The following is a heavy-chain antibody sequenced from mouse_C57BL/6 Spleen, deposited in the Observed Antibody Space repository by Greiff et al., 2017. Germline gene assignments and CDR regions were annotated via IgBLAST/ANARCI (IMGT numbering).Heavy chain of an antibody. D-gene: IGHD2-5*01. CDR2: IHPNSCST. CDR3: ARALLLYSNYDYFDY. Sequence: VQLQQPGAELVQPGASVKLSCTASGYTFTSYWMHWVKQRPGQGLEWIGMIHPNSCSTNYNEKFKSKATLTVDKTSSTAYMQLSSLTSEDSAVYYCARALLLYSNYDYFDYWGQGTTLTVSS. CDR1: GYTFTSYW. J-gene: IGHJ2*01. V-gene: IGHV1-64*01.